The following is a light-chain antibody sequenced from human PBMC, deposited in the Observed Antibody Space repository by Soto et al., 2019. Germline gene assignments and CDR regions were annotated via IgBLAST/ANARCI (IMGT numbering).Light chain of an antibody. Sequence: DIQLTQSPSTLSASVGDRVTISCRASQSINNYLAWYQQKPGKAPKLLIFKASTLESGVTSTFSGSGSGTEFSLTISSLQPDYFAAYYCQQYGNLWTFGQGTKVEIK. CDR2: KAS. CDR3: QQYGNLWT. CDR1: QSINNY. J-gene: IGKJ1*01. V-gene: IGKV1-5*03.